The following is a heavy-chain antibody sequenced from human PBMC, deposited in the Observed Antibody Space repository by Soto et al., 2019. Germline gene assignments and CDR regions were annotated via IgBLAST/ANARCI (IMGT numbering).Heavy chain of an antibody. CDR3: ARDFAGGSYYYYYGMDV. CDR2: ISSSSSYI. CDR1: GFTFSSYS. V-gene: IGHV3-21*01. J-gene: IGHJ6*02. Sequence: EVQLLESGGGLVKPGGSLRLSCAASGFTFSSYSMNWVRQAPGKGLEWVSSISSSSSYIYYADSVKGRFTISRDNAKNSLYLQMNSLRAEDTAVYYCARDFAGGSYYYYYGMDVWGQGTTVTVSS. D-gene: IGHD1-26*01.